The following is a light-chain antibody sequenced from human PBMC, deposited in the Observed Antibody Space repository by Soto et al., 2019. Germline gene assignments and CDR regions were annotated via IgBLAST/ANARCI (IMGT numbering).Light chain of an antibody. V-gene: IGKV3-11*01. J-gene: IGKJ4*01. CDR1: QSVGTY. CDR3: QQRVNWLS. CDR2: DAS. Sequence: EIVLTQSPAILSLSPGERATVSCRASQSVGTYLDWLQQKLGQAPRLLIYDASNRATGIPARFSGSGSGTDFTLTISSLEPEDFAVYYCQQRVNWLSFGGGTKVEL.